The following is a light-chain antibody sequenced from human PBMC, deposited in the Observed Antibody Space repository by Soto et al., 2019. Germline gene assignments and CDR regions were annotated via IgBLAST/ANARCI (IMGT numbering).Light chain of an antibody. CDR1: RSVSRNY. Sequence: EIVLTQSPATLALSPGERATLSCRASRSVSRNYLAWYQQKPGQASRLLIYEASSRSTGIPDRFSGSASGTDLTLTISRLEPEDFAVDYCQQYVTSPLTCGGGTKVEIK. V-gene: IGKV3-20*01. CDR2: EAS. CDR3: QQYVTSPLT. J-gene: IGKJ4*01.